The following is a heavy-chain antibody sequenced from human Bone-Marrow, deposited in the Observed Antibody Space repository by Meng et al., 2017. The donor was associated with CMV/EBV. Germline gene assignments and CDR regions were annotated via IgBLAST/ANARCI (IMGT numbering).Heavy chain of an antibody. CDR2: VSSSSSYI. V-gene: IGHV3-21*01. CDR1: GFTFSSYS. CDR3: AREKGTGEVVGATGNCDF. J-gene: IGHJ4*02. Sequence: GESLKISCAGSGFTFSSYSMNWVRQAPGKGLGWVSSVSSSSSYIYYADSLKGRFTISRDNAKNSLYLQMDSLTAEDTGVYYCAREKGTGEVVGATGNCDFWGQGTRVTVSS. D-gene: IGHD1-26*01.